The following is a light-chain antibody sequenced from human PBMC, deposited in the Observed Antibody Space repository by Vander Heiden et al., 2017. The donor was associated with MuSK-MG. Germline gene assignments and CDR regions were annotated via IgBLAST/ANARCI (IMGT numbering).Light chain of an antibody. Sequence: QSVLTQPPSASGTPGQRVTISCSGSSSNIGSNYVYWYQQLPGTAPKLLIYRNNQRPSGVPDRFSGSKSGTSASLAITVLWSEDEADYYCAAWDDSLSGWVCGGGTKL. J-gene: IGLJ3*02. CDR1: SSNIGSNY. CDR3: AAWDDSLSGWV. V-gene: IGLV1-47*03. CDR2: RNN.